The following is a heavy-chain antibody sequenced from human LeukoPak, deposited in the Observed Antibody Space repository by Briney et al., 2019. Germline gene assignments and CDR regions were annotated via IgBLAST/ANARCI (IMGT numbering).Heavy chain of an antibody. D-gene: IGHD2-2*01. CDR2: ISGSGGST. V-gene: IGHV3-23*01. J-gene: IGHJ4*02. CDR3: AKDLGSTSCFDY. CDR1: GFTFSSYA. Sequence: GGSLRLSCAASGFTFSSYAMSWVRQAPGKGLGWVSAISGSGGSTYYADSVKGRFTISRDNSKNTLYLQMNSLRAEDTAVYYCAKDLGSTSCFDYWGQGTLVTVSS.